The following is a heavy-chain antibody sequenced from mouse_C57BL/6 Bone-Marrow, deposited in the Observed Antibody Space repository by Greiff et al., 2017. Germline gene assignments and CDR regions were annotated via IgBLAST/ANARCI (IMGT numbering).Heavy chain of an antibody. CDR2: IYPRSGNT. D-gene: IGHD1-1*01. CDR3: ARSGITTVVTYYAMDY. V-gene: IGHV1-81*01. J-gene: IGHJ4*01. CDR1: GYTFTSYG. Sequence: VQLQESGAELARPGASVKLSCKASGYTFTSYGISWVKQRTGQGLEWIGEIYPRSGNTYYNEKLKGKATLTADKSSSTAYMELRSLTSEDSAVYFCARSGITTVVTYYAMDYWGQGTSVTVSS.